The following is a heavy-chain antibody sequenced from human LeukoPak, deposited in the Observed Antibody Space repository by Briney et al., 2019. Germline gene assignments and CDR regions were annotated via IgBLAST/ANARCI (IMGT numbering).Heavy chain of an antibody. CDR3: AREEEVGARSQEAFDI. J-gene: IGHJ3*02. CDR2: IYHSGST. CDR1: GGSISSSNW. V-gene: IGHV4-4*02. Sequence: SETLSLTCAVSGGSISSSNWWSWVRQPPGKGLEWIGEIYHSGSTNYNPSLKSRVTISVDKSKNQFSLKLSSVTAADTAVYYCAREEEVGARSQEAFDIWGQGTVVTVSS. D-gene: IGHD1-26*01.